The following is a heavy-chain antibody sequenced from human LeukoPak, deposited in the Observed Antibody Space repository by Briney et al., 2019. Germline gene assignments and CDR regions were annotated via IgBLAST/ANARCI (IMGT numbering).Heavy chain of an antibody. V-gene: IGHV4-34*01. CDR1: GGSFSGYY. J-gene: IGHJ6*02. CDR2: INHSGST. Sequence: SETLSLTCAVYGGSFSGYYWSWIRQPPGKGLEWIGEINHSGSTNYNPSLKSRVTISVDTSKNQFSLKLSPVTAADTAVYYCARAKRYYYYGMDVWGQGTTVTVSS. CDR3: ARAKRYYYYGMDV.